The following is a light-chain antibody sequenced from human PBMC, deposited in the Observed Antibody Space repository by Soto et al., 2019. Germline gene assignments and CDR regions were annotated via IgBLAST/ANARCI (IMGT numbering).Light chain of an antibody. CDR2: EVS. CDR1: SIDVGAYKY. Sequence: QSVLTQPPSASGSPGQSVTISCTGTSIDVGAYKYVSWNQQYPGKAPKLMIYEVSKRPSGVPDRFSGSKSGNTASLTVSGLQAEDEADYYCTSYVGSNIWVFGGGTKVTVL. V-gene: IGLV2-8*01. J-gene: IGLJ3*02. CDR3: TSYVGSNIWV.